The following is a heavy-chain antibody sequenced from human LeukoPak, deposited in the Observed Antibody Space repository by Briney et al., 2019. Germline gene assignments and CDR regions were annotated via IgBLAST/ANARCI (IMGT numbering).Heavy chain of an antibody. J-gene: IGHJ4*02. CDR3: TRGGRNFDY. CDR1: NDSINDSY. D-gene: IGHD1-26*01. V-gene: IGHV4-59*01. CDR2: ISNSGTT. Sequence: SETLSLTCTVSNDSINDSYWTWIRQPPGKRLEWIGYISNSGTTKYNPSHKSRVTISVDTSNNQISLRLRSVTAADTAVYFCTRGGRNFDYWGQGTLVTVSS.